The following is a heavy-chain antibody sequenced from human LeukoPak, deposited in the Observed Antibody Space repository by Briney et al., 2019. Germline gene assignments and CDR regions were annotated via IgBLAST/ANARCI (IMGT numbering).Heavy chain of an antibody. CDR2: TRSKGYGGTK. D-gene: IGHD1-26*01. V-gene: IGHV3-49*03. CDR3: TRHSGSYYEFDY. J-gene: IGHJ4*02. CDR1: GFTFGEYA. Sequence: GGSLRLSCTASGFTFGEYAMNWFRQAPGKGLEWVGFTRSKGYGGTKEYAASVKGRFTISRDDSKSIAYLQMNSLKTEDTAVYYCTRHSGSYYEFDYWGQGTLVTVSS.